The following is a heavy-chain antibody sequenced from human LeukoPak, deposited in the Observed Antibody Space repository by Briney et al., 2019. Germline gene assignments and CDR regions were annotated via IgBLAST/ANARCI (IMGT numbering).Heavy chain of an antibody. CDR2: IYYSGST. Sequence: KPSETVSLTCTVSGGSISRYYWSWIRQPPGKGLEWIGYIYYSGSTNYNPSLKSRVTISVDTSKNQFSLKVTSVTAADTAIYYCARLHFYGSGSYLDYWGQGTLVTVSS. CDR1: GGSISRYY. V-gene: IGHV4-59*08. CDR3: ARLHFYGSGSYLDY. D-gene: IGHD3-10*01. J-gene: IGHJ4*02.